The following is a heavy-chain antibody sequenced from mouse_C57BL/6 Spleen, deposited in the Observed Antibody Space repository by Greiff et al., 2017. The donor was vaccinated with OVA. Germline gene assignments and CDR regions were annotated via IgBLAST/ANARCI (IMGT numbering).Heavy chain of an antibody. J-gene: IGHJ2*01. CDR1: GYTFTSYW. D-gene: IGHD1-1*01. Sequence: VQLQQPGAELVKPGASVKLSCKASGYTFTSYWMHWVKQRPGQGLEWIGMIHPNSGSTNYNEKFKSKATLTVDKSSSTAYMQLSSLTSEDSAVYYCARYSITTVVVDYWGQGTTLTVSS. CDR2: IHPNSGST. CDR3: ARYSITTVVVDY. V-gene: IGHV1-64*01.